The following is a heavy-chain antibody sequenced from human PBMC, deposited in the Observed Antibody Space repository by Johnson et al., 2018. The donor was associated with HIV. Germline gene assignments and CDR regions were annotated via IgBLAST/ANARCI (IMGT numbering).Heavy chain of an antibody. CDR2: IRWNSANI. CDR1: GFTFSSYA. CDR3: AKDIHMVAPRRAFDI. Sequence: EVQLVESGGGLVQPGRSLRLSCAASGFTFSSYAVHWVRQAPGKGLEWVSGIRWNSANIGYADSVKGRFTISRDNAKNSLYLQMNSLRAEDTALYYCAKDIHMVAPRRAFDIWGQGTMVIVTS. D-gene: IGHD2-15*01. V-gene: IGHV3-9*01. J-gene: IGHJ3*02.